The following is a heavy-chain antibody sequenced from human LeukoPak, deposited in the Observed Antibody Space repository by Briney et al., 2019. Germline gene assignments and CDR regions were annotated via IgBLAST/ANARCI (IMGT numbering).Heavy chain of an antibody. V-gene: IGHV4-34*01. D-gene: IGHD3-10*01. CDR1: GGSFSGYY. CDR3: ARFPKHQYYGQEVAAFDI. Sequence: SETLSLTCAVYGGSFSGYYWSWIRQPPGKGLEWIGEINHSGSTNYNPSLKSRVTISVDTSKNQFSLKLSSVTAADTAVYYCARFPKHQYYGQEVAAFDIWGQGTMVTVSS. CDR2: INHSGST. J-gene: IGHJ3*02.